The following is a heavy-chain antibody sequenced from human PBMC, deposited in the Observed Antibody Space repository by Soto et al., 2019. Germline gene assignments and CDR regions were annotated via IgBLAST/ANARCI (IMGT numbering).Heavy chain of an antibody. CDR1: GYTFTGYD. V-gene: IGHV1-8*01. D-gene: IGHD1-26*01. J-gene: IGHJ3*02. CDR3: ARVVRSGSYYDAFDI. Sequence: GXSVKVSCQASGYTFTGYDMDWGRQATGQGLEWMGWMNPNSGNTGYAQKFQGRVTMTRNTSISTAYMELSSLRSEDTAVYYCARVVRSGSYYDAFDIWGQGTMVTVSS. CDR2: MNPNSGNT.